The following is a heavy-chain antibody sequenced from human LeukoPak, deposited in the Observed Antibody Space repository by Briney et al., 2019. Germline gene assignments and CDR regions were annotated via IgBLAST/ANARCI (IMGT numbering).Heavy chain of an antibody. V-gene: IGHV1-69*05. Sequence: SVKVSCKASGGTFSSYAISWARQAPGQGLEWMGGIIPIFGTANYAQKFQGRVTITTDESTSTAYMELSSLRSEDTAVYYCARGVPALKWLRFDYWGQGTLVTVSS. D-gene: IGHD5-12*01. CDR2: IIPIFGTA. CDR1: GGTFSSYA. CDR3: ARGVPALKWLRFDY. J-gene: IGHJ4*02.